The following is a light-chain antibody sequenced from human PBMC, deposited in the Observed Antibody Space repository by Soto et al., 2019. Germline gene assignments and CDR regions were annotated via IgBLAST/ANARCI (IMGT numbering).Light chain of an antibody. CDR3: QQSKHWPPIP. Sequence: EIVMTQSPANLSVSPGERATLSCRASQSVGTNLAWYQQKPGQAPRLLIYDVSTRATGIPARFSGSGSGTEFSLTISSLQSEDFAVYYCQQSKHWPPIPFGQGTRLAIK. V-gene: IGKV3-15*01. J-gene: IGKJ5*01. CDR1: QSVGTN. CDR2: DVS.